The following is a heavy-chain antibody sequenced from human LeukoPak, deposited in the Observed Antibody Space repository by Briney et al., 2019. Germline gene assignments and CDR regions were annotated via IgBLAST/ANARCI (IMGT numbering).Heavy chain of an antibody. CDR3: ARDRRPKGWGDYYFDY. D-gene: IGHD3-16*01. CDR1: GYTFTSYY. V-gene: IGHV1-46*01. CDR2: INPSGGST. J-gene: IGHJ4*02. Sequence: ASVKVSCKASGYTFTSYYMHWVRQAPGQGLEWMGIINPSGGSTSYAQKFQGRVTMTRDMSTSTVYMELSSLRSEDTAVYYCARDRRPKGWGDYYFDYWGQGTLVTVSS.